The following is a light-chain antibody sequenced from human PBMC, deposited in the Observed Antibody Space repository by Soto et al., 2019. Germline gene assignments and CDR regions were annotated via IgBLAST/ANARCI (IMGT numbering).Light chain of an antibody. V-gene: IGKV3-20*01. J-gene: IGKJ4*01. CDR2: GAS. CDR3: HQYDSSRLT. Sequence: EIVLTQSPGTLSLSPGERATLSCRASQSVSSSYLAWYQQKPGKAPRLLIYGASSRATGIPDRFSGSGSGTDFTLTISRLEPEDFAVYYCHQYDSSRLTFGGGTKVEIK. CDR1: QSVSSSY.